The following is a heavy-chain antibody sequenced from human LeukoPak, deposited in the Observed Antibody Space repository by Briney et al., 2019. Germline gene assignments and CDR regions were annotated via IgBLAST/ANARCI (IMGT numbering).Heavy chain of an antibody. CDR2: IIPIFGTA. CDR3: ARARVVGGNYYYYYMDV. CDR1: GGTFSSYA. J-gene: IGHJ6*03. V-gene: IGHV1-69*13. Sequence: SVKVSCKASGGTFSSYAISWVRQAPGQGLEWMGGIIPIFGTANYAQKFQGRVTITADESTSTAYMELSSLRSEDTAVYYCARARVVGGNYYYYYMDVWGKGTTVTVSS. D-gene: IGHD3-3*01.